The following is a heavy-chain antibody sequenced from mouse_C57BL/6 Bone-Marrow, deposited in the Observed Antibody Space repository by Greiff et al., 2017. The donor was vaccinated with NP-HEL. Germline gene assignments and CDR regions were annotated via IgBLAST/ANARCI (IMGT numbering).Heavy chain of an antibody. CDR3: ARPRNWDYAMDY. D-gene: IGHD4-1*01. Sequence: EVQLQQSGPELVKPGASVKISCKASGYTFTDYYMNWVKQSHGKSLEWIGDINPNNGGTSYNQKFKGKATLTVDKSSSTAYMELRSLTSEDSAVYYCARPRNWDYAMDYWGQGTSVTVSS. V-gene: IGHV1-26*01. CDR1: GYTFTDYY. J-gene: IGHJ4*01. CDR2: INPNNGGT.